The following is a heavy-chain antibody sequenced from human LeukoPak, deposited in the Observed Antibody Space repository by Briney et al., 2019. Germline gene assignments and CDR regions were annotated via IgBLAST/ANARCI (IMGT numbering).Heavy chain of an antibody. CDR1: GFNFSIYS. V-gene: IGHV3-48*04. J-gene: IGHJ4*02. CDR3: ARDYWSYYYDSSGYYNY. Sequence: GGSLRLSCAASGFNFSIYSMNWVRQAPGKGLEWVSYISSGSSTIYYADSVKGRFTISRDNAKNSLYLQMNSLRVEDTAVYYCARDYWSYYYDSSGYYNYWGQGILVTVSS. CDR2: ISSGSSTI. D-gene: IGHD3-22*01.